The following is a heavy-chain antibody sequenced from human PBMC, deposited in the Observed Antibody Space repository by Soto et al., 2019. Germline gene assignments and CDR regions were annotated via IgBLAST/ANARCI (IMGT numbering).Heavy chain of an antibody. V-gene: IGHV4-39*01. D-gene: IGHD2-15*01. Sequence: QLQLQESGPGLVKPSETLSLTSTVSGGSISSFNYFWGWILQPPGKGLEWIGSLYYSGNTYYNPSLQSRVTISVDTSKKQCTLTLRSVTAADTAVYYCARGGGSTFNWFDPWGQGTLVTVSP. CDR3: ARGGGSTFNWFDP. J-gene: IGHJ5*02. CDR2: LYYSGNT. CDR1: GGSISSFNYF.